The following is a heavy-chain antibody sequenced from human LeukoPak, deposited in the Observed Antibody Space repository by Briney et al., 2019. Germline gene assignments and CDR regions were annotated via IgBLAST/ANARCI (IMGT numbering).Heavy chain of an antibody. CDR2: IYHSGST. V-gene: IGHV4-38-2*02. J-gene: IGHJ4*02. CDR1: GYSISSGYY. Sequence: SETLSLTCTVTGYSISSGYYWGWIRQPLGKGLEWIGSIYHSGSTYYNPSLKSRVTISVDTSKNQFSLKLSSVTAADTAVYYCARGTGYDYVLDYWGQGTLVTVSS. D-gene: IGHD3-16*01. CDR3: ARGTGYDYVLDY.